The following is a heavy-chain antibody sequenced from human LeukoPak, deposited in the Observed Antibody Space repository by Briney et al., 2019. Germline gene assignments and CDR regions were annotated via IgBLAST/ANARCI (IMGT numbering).Heavy chain of an antibody. D-gene: IGHD6-19*01. J-gene: IGHJ6*03. Sequence: GGSLRLSCAASGFTFSSYAMSWVRQAPGKGLEWVSAISGSGGSTYYADSVKGRFTISRDNSKNTLYLQMNSLRAEDTAVYYCAKGGWRVYYYYRDVGGRGTTVTVSS. CDR1: GFTFSSYA. V-gene: IGHV3-23*01. CDR2: ISGSGGST. CDR3: AKGGWRVYYYYRDV.